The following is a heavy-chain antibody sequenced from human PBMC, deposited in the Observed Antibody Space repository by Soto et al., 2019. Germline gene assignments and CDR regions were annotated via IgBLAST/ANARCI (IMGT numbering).Heavy chain of an antibody. CDR2: ISSSSSTI. CDR3: ARGLDYYDSSGYWGY. V-gene: IGHV3-48*02. Sequence: EMQLVESGGGLVQPGGSLRLSCAASGFTFSSYSMNWVRQAPGKGLEWVSYISSSSSTIYYADSVKGRFTISRDNAKNSLYLQMNSLRDEDTAVYYFARGLDYYDSSGYWGYWGQGTLVTVSS. D-gene: IGHD3-22*01. J-gene: IGHJ4*02. CDR1: GFTFSSYS.